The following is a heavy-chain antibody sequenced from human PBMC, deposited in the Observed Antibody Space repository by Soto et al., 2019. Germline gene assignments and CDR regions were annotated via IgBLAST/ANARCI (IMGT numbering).Heavy chain of an antibody. J-gene: IGHJ4*02. D-gene: IGHD3-10*01. V-gene: IGHV1-46*01. CDR1: GYTFTSNY. CDR2: INPSGAYT. Sequence: ASVKVSCKASGYTFTSNYIHWVRQAPGQGLEWLGVINPSGAYTDYAQNFQGRLTMTSDTSTSTVYMELSSLKSEDTAVYYCARDGDYYYGSRSGTYSQYYCDYWGQGTQVTVSS. CDR3: ARDGDYYYGSRSGTYSQYYCDY.